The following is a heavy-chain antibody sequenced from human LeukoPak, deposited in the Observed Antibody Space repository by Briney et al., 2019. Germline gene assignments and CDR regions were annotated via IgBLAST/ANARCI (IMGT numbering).Heavy chain of an antibody. V-gene: IGHV4-4*02. CDR2: IYHSGST. Sequence: SETLSLTCAVSGGSISSSNWWSWVRQPPGKGLEWIGEIYHSGSTNYNPSLKSRVTISVDKSKNQFSLKLSSVTAADTAVYYCARSIVETATIIRGSNWGQGTLVTVSS. CDR1: GGSISSSNW. D-gene: IGHD5-24*01. CDR3: ARSIVETATIIRGSN. J-gene: IGHJ4*02.